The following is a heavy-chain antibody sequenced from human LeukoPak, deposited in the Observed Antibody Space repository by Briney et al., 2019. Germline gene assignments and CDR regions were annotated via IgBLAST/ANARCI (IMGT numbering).Heavy chain of an antibody. Sequence: SQTLSLTCTVSGGSISSGDYYWSWIRQPPGKGLEWIGYIYYSGSTYYNPSLKSRVAISVDTSKNQFSLKLSSVTAADTAVYYCARLNSGSYLGDHAFDIWGQGTMVTVSS. CDR1: GGSISSGDYY. CDR2: IYYSGST. J-gene: IGHJ3*02. V-gene: IGHV4-30-4*01. CDR3: ARLNSGSYLGDHAFDI. D-gene: IGHD1-26*01.